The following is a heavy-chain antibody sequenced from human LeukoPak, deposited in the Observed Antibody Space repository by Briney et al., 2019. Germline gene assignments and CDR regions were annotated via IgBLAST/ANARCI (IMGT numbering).Heavy chain of an antibody. CDR1: GFTFSSYG. CDR3: AKDLDYGGNSRAFDI. V-gene: IGHV3-30*02. D-gene: IGHD4-23*01. Sequence: AGGSLRLSCAASGFTFSSYGMHWVRQAPGKGLEWVAFIRYDGSNEYYADSVKGRFTISRDNSKNTLYLQMNSLRAEDTAVYYCAKDLDYGGNSRAFDIWGQGTMVTVSS. J-gene: IGHJ3*02. CDR2: IRYDGSNE.